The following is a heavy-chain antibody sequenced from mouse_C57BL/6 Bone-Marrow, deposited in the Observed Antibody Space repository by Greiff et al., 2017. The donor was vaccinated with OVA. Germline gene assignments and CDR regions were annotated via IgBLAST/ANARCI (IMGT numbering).Heavy chain of an antibody. CDR1: VFSFSASY. V-gene: IGHV5-16*01. CDR3: ARGGWDWYFDV. J-gene: IGHJ1*03. Sequence: VQLKASEGGLVQPGRSLTLSCPASVFSFSASYMALVRPVPEKGLEWVANINYDGSSTYYLDSLKSRFIISRDNAKNILYLQMSSLKSEDTATYYGARGGWDWYFDVWGTGTTVTVSS. D-gene: IGHD3-3*01. CDR2: INYDGSST.